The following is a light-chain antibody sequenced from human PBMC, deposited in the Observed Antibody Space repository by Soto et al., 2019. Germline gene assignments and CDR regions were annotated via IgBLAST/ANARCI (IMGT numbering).Light chain of an antibody. CDR2: EVN. CDR3: SSFTATSNVEPYVL. CDR1: KSDIGTYNF. Sequence: QSALTQPASVSGSPGQSITISCTGTKSDIGTYNFVSWYQQHPGKAPKLIIFEVNNRPSGISTRFSGSKSGNTASLSISRLQAEDESDYYCSSFTATSNVEPYVLFGGGTKLTVL. J-gene: IGLJ2*01. V-gene: IGLV2-14*01.